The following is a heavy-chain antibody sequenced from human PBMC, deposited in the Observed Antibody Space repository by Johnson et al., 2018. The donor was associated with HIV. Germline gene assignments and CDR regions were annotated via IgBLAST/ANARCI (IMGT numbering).Heavy chain of an antibody. D-gene: IGHD6-13*01. J-gene: IGHJ3*02. Sequence: GVVQPGRSLRLSCAASGFTFSSYGMHWVRQAPGKGLEWVAVISYDGSNKYYADSVKGRFTISRDNSKNTLYLQMNSLRAEDTAVYYCANNLQQLATKDAFDIWGQGTMVTVSS. CDR3: ANNLQQLATKDAFDI. CDR2: ISYDGSNK. CDR1: GFTFSSYG. V-gene: IGHV3-30*18.